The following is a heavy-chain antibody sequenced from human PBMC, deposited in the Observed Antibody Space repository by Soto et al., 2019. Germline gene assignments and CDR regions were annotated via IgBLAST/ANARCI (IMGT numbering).Heavy chain of an antibody. CDR1: GGSISSYY. V-gene: IGHV4-59*01. CDR3: ARGYYDFWSGYSNYYYYGMDV. J-gene: IGHJ6*02. D-gene: IGHD3-3*01. Sequence: KSSETLSLTCTVSGGSISSYYWSWIRQPPGKGLEWIGYIYYSGSTNYNPSLKSRVTISVDTSKNQFSLKLSSVTAADTAVYYCARGYYDFWSGYSNYYYYGMDVWGQGTTVTVSS. CDR2: IYYSGST.